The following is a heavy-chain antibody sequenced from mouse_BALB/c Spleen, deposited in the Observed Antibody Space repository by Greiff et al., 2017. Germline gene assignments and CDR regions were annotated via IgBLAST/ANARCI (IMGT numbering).Heavy chain of an antibody. CDR3: ARKSSQYYFDY. CDR1: GYTFSSYW. CDR2: ILPGSGST. Sequence: QVQLQQSGAELMKPGASVKISCKATGYTFSSYWIEWVKQRPGHGLEWIGEILPGSGSTNYNEKFKGKATFTADTSSNTAYMQLSSLTSEDSAVYYCARKSSQYYFDYWGQGTTLTVSS. V-gene: IGHV1-9*01. D-gene: IGHD1-1*01. J-gene: IGHJ2*01.